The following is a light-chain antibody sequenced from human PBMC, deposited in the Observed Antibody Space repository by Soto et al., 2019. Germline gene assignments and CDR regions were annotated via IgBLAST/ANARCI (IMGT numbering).Light chain of an antibody. CDR1: QSISSW. Sequence: DIQITLSASTLYETVGGKVTITSRASQSISSWLAWYQQKPGKAPKLLIYDASSLESGVPSRFSGSGSGTEFTLTISSLQPDDFATYYCQQYNSYSGKFGQGTKV. CDR3: QQYNSYSGK. V-gene: IGKV1-5*01. J-gene: IGKJ1*01. CDR2: DAS.